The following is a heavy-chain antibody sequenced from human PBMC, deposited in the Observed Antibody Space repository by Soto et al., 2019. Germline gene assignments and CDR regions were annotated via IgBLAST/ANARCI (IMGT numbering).Heavy chain of an antibody. Sequence: GGSLRLSCAASGFTFSSYAMHWVRQAPGKGLEWVAVISYDGSNKYYADSVKGRFTISRDNSKNTLYLQMNSLRAEDTAVYYCARGYYGGKTSLGYWGQGTLVTVSS. CDR2: ISYDGSNK. CDR1: GFTFSSYA. J-gene: IGHJ4*02. CDR3: ARGYYGGKTSLGY. V-gene: IGHV3-30-3*01. D-gene: IGHD4-17*01.